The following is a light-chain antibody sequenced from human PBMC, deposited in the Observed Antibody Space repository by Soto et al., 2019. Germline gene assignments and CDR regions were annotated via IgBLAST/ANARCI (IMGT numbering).Light chain of an antibody. J-gene: IGLJ3*02. CDR1: SSDIGAYDY. CDR2: EVN. V-gene: IGLV2-14*01. CDR3: SSYAGGNNWV. Sequence: QSALTQPASLSGSPGQSITISCTGTSSDIGAYDYVSWFQQHPGKAPKLMISEVNNRPSGVSNRFSGSKSGNTAYLTISGLQVEDEAEYYCSSYAGGNNWVFGGGTKVTVL.